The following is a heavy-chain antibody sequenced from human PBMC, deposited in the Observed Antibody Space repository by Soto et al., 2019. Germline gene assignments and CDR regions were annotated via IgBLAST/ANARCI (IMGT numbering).Heavy chain of an antibody. Sequence: KPSETLSLTCSVSGGSISGSYWSWIRQSPGKGLEWLGYVYYTGSTNYGPSLRSRVSISVDTSKNEFSLRLSSVTAADTAVYFCARSVAVPGAHIDYWGQGTQVTVS. CDR2: VYYTGST. V-gene: IGHV4-59*01. CDR3: ARSVAVPGAHIDY. D-gene: IGHD6-19*01. CDR1: GGSISGSY. J-gene: IGHJ4*02.